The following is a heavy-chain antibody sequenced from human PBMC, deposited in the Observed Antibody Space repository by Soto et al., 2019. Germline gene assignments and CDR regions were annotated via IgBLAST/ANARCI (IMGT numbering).Heavy chain of an antibody. CDR3: ASNDLVGATAY. J-gene: IGHJ4*02. CDR2: ISSSSSYI. CDR1: GFTYSSYS. V-gene: IGHV3-21*01. D-gene: IGHD1-26*01. Sequence: GGSLRLSCAASGFTYSSYSMNWVRQAPGKGLEWVSSISSSSSYIYYADSVKGRFTISRDNAKNSLYLQMNSLRAEDTAVYYCASNDLVGATAYWGQGTLVTVSS.